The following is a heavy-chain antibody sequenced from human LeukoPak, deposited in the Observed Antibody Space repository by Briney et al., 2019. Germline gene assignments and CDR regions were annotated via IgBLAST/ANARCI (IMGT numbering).Heavy chain of an antibody. V-gene: IGHV3-23*01. CDR3: AKDIEGQQLVLGYFDY. J-gene: IGHJ4*02. Sequence: PGGSLRLSCAASGFTFSSYAMSWVRQAPGKGLEWVSAISGSGGSTYYADSVKGRFTISRDNSKNTLYLQMNSLRTEDTTLYYCAKDIEGQQLVLGYFDYWGQGTLVTVSS. D-gene: IGHD6-13*01. CDR2: ISGSGGST. CDR1: GFTFSSYA.